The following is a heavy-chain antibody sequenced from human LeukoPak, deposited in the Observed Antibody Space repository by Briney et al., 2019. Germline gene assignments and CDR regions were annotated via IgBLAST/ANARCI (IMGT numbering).Heavy chain of an antibody. D-gene: IGHD3-22*01. Sequence: PSETLSLTCTVSGGSISSSSYYWGWIRQPPGKGLEWIVSIYYSGSTYYNPSLKSRVTISVDTSRNQFSLKLSSVTAADTAVYYCARHTHYYDSSGYYYLDYWGQGTLVTVSS. V-gene: IGHV4-39*01. J-gene: IGHJ4*02. CDR3: ARHTHYYDSSGYYYLDY. CDR2: IYYSGST. CDR1: GGSISSSSYY.